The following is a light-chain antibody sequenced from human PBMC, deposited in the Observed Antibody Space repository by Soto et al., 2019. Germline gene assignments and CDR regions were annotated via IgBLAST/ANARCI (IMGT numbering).Light chain of an antibody. CDR3: QQYGYSFWT. Sequence: EFVLTQSPGTLSLSPGERATLSCRASQTVRNNYLAWYQQKPGQAPRLLIYDASSRATGIPDRFSGSGSGTDFTLTISRLEPEDFAVYYCQQYGYSFWTFGQRTKVDI. CDR2: DAS. CDR1: QTVRNNY. V-gene: IGKV3-20*01. J-gene: IGKJ1*01.